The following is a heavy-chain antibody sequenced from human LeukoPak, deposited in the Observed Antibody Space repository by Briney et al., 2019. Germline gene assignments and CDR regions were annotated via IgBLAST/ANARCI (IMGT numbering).Heavy chain of an antibody. J-gene: IGHJ4*02. CDR2: ITPNSGDT. D-gene: IGHD1-26*01. CDR1: GYTFTGYY. CDR3: ARDRVGAINPDY. Sequence: ASVKVSCKASGYTFTGYYIHWMRLAPGQGLEWMGRITPNSGDTIYAQKFQGRVTMTTDTSISTAYMELSSLRSDDTAVYYCARDRVGAINPDYWSQGTLVTVSS. V-gene: IGHV1-2*06.